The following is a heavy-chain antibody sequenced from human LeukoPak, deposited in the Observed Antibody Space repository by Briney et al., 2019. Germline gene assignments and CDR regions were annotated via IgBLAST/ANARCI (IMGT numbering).Heavy chain of an antibody. V-gene: IGHV1-8*01. CDR3: ARGYYYDSSGFFDH. Sequence: ASVKVSCKASGYTFTSYDINWVRQATGQGLEWIGWMNPNSGNTGYAQKFQGRVTMTRNTSISTAYMELSSLRSEDTAVYYCARGYYYDSSGFFDHWGQGTLVIVSS. D-gene: IGHD3-22*01. CDR1: GYTFTSYD. CDR2: MNPNSGNT. J-gene: IGHJ4*02.